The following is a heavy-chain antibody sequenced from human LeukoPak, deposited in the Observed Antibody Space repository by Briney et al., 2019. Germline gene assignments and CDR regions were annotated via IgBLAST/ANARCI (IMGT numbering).Heavy chain of an antibody. CDR3: ARSAGDYGDYALYSLH. D-gene: IGHD4-17*01. CDR1: GYTFSGYG. V-gene: IGHV1-18*01. J-gene: IGHJ1*01. Sequence: ASVKVSCKASGYTFSGYGIAWVRQAPGQGLEWMGWISAHTGNTYFAQNFQGRVTMTTDTSTSTAYMELRSLRSDDTAMYYCARSAGDYGDYALYSLHWGQGTLVTVSS. CDR2: ISAHTGNT.